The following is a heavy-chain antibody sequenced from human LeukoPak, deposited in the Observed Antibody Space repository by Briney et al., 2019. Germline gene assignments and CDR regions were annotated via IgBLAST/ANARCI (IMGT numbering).Heavy chain of an antibody. CDR2: IIPIFGTA. Sequence: APVKVSCKASGGTFSSYAISWVRQAPGQGLEWMGGIIPIFGTANYAQKFQGRVAITADESTSTAYMELSSLRSEDTAVYYCARPERGYSYGRQLDYWGQGTLVTVSS. CDR1: GGTFSSYA. J-gene: IGHJ4*02. CDR3: ARPERGYSYGRQLDY. D-gene: IGHD5-18*01. V-gene: IGHV1-69*13.